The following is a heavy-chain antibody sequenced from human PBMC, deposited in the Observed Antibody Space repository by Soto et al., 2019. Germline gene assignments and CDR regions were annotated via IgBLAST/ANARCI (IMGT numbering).Heavy chain of an antibody. CDR3: AKESDSSSCFDY. V-gene: IGHV3-48*03. CDR2: ISSSGSTI. CDR1: GFTFSSYE. Sequence: ESGGGLVQPGGSLRLSCAASGFTFSSYEMNWVRQAPGKGLEWVSYISSSGSTIYYADSVKGRFTISRDNAKNSLYLQMNSLRADDTAVYYWAKESDSSSCFDYWGQGTLVTVSS. D-gene: IGHD6-6*01. J-gene: IGHJ4*02.